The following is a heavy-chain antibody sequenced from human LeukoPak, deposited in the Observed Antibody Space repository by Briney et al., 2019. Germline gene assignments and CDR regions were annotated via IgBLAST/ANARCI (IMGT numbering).Heavy chain of an antibody. V-gene: IGHV3-23*01. CDR2: ISGSGATI. CDR1: GFTFSNYP. Sequence: GGSLRLSCTASGFTFSNYPINFVRQAPGKGLDWVSAISGSGATIYYADAVRGRFTISRDNSKNTVYLQMNSLRAEDTAVYYCAKDLGIAVAGPVDYWGQGTLVTVSS. J-gene: IGHJ4*02. CDR3: AKDLGIAVAGPVDY. D-gene: IGHD6-19*01.